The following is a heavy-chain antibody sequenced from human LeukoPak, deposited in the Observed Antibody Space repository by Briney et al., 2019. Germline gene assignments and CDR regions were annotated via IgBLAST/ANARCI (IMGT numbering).Heavy chain of an antibody. Sequence: SVKVSCKASGGIFSSYAISWVRQAPGQGLEWMGRIIPILGIANYAQKFQGRVTITADKSTSTAYMELSSLRSEDTAVYYCARFMAAAGNWFDPWGQGTLVTVSS. CDR3: ARFMAAAGNWFDP. D-gene: IGHD6-13*01. J-gene: IGHJ5*02. V-gene: IGHV1-69*04. CDR1: GGIFSSYA. CDR2: IIPILGIA.